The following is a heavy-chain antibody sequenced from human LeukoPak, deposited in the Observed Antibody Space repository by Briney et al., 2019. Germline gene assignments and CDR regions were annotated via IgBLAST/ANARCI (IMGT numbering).Heavy chain of an antibody. CDR1: GVSISSYY. CDR2: IYYSGST. V-gene: IGHV4-59*04. D-gene: IGHD1-26*01. CDR3: AKSGGYGLIDY. J-gene: IGHJ4*02. Sequence: SETLSLTCTVSGVSISSYYWSWIRQPPGKGLEWIGYIYYSGSTNYNASLQSRVTISIETSKNKISLRLNSVTAADTAMYYCAKSGGYGLIDYWGQGTLVTVSS.